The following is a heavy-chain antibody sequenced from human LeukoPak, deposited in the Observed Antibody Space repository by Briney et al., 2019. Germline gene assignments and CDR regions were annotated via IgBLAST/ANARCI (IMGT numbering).Heavy chain of an antibody. J-gene: IGHJ6*02. CDR3: ARPPLDVMGGYAIDV. Sequence: ASVKVSCKASGYTFTDYYMHWVRQAPGQGLEWMGCISPNSGSTNYAQKFKGRFTMTRDTAINTAYMQLNRLRSDDTALYYCARPPLDVMGGYAIDVWGQGNTVTVSS. V-gene: IGHV1-2*02. D-gene: IGHD3-16*01. CDR1: GYTFTDYY. CDR2: ISPNSGST.